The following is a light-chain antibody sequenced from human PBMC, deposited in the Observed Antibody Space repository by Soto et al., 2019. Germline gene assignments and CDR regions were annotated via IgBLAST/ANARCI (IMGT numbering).Light chain of an antibody. Sequence: QSALTQPASVSGSPGQSITISCTGTSSDVGGYNYVSWYQQHPGKAPKLMIYEVSNRPSGVSNRFSGSKSGNTASLTISGLQAEDEADYYCSSYTSRSTGVFGGGTPLTV. CDR1: SSDVGGYNY. CDR3: SSYTSRSTGV. J-gene: IGLJ3*02. CDR2: EVS. V-gene: IGLV2-14*01.